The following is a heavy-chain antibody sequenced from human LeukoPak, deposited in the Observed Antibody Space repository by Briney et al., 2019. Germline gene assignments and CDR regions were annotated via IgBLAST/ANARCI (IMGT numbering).Heavy chain of an antibody. D-gene: IGHD1-7*01. Sequence: ASVKVSCKASGGTFSSYAISWVRQAPGQGLEWMGGIIPIFGTANYAQKFQGRVTITADESTSTAYMELSSLRSEDTAVYYCARSREYNSNSLDYWGQGTLVTVSS. CDR3: ARSREYNSNSLDY. CDR1: GGTFSSYA. CDR2: IIPIFGTA. J-gene: IGHJ4*02. V-gene: IGHV1-69*13.